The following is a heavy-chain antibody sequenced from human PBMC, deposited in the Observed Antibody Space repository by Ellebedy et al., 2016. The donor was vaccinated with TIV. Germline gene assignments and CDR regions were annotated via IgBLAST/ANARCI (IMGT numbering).Heavy chain of an antibody. D-gene: IGHD3-16*01. J-gene: IGHJ4*02. Sequence: MPGGSLRLSCTVSGGSISSSSYYWGWIRQPPGKGLEWIGSIYYSGSTYYNPSLKSRVTISVDTSKNQFSLKLSSVTAADTAVYYCAGTGDSVFDYWGQGTLVTVSS. CDR1: GGSISSSSYY. V-gene: IGHV4-39*01. CDR3: AGTGDSVFDY. CDR2: IYYSGST.